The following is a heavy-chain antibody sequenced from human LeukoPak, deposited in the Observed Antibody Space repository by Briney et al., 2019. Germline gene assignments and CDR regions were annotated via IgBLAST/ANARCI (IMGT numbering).Heavy chain of an antibody. CDR2: IYYSGNT. V-gene: IGHV4-59*08. D-gene: IGHD2-15*01. J-gene: IGHJ4*02. CDR1: GFTFSTYT. CDR3: ARLGTCGCCSGGSCNEGCPYYFDY. Sequence: GSLRLSCTASGFTFSTYTMNWVRQPPGKGLEWIGTIYYSGNTNYNPSLKGRVTISVDTSKNQFSLKLSSVTAADTAVYYCARLGTCGCCSGGSCNEGCPYYFDYWGQGTLVTVSS.